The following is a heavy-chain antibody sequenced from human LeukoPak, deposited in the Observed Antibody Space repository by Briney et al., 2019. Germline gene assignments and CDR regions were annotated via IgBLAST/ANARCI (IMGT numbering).Heavy chain of an antibody. D-gene: IGHD4-17*01. Sequence: ASLKVSCKPSGYTFTSYPISGVRQASGQGLEWMGWITTEDGMTNYAQKLQGRVTITTDTSTSTAYMDLRGLRSDDTAVYYCARGYDYGDYVGGFDYWGQGTLVTVSP. V-gene: IGHV1-18*01. CDR2: ITTEDGMT. CDR3: ARGYDYGDYVGGFDY. CDR1: GYTFTSYP. J-gene: IGHJ4*02.